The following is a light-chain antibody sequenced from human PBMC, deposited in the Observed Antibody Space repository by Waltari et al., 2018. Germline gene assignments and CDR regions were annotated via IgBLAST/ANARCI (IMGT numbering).Light chain of an antibody. CDR2: RDF. CDR3: QTWDRRTVV. CDR1: KLGDKN. V-gene: IGLV3-1*01. Sequence: YELTQPPSVSVSSGQTATISCSGGKLGDKNVYWYHQKPGQSPVLVIYRDFKRPSGIPERFSGSNSGSTATLTISGTRPMDEAEYFCQTWDRRTVVFGGGTRLTVL. J-gene: IGLJ2*01.